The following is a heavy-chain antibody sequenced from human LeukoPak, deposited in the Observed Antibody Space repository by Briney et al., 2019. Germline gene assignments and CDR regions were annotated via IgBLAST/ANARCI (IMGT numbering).Heavy chain of an antibody. V-gene: IGHV3-13*01. CDR1: GFTFSSYD. J-gene: IGHJ4*02. D-gene: IGHD6-19*01. CDR2: IGTAGDT. Sequence: GGSLRLSCAASGFTFSSYDMHWVRQATGKGLEWVSAIGTAGDTYYPGSVKGRSTISRENAKNSLYLQMNSLRAGDTAVYYCARGGGSGWIIGVWGQGTLVTVSS. CDR3: ARGGGSGWIIGV.